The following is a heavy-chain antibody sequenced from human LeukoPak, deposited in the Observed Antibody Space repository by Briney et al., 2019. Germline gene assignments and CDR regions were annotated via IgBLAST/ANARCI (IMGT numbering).Heavy chain of an antibody. CDR1: GFTFTNYA. D-gene: IGHD6-19*01. Sequence: PGGSLRLSCAASGFTFTNYAMSWVRQAPGKGLEWVSAISGSGVSTYYADSVKGRFTISRDNSKDTLYLQMNSLRAEDTAVYYCAKVARGIGSGWYPFDYWGQGTLVIVSS. CDR2: ISGSGVST. V-gene: IGHV3-23*01. J-gene: IGHJ4*02. CDR3: AKVARGIGSGWYPFDY.